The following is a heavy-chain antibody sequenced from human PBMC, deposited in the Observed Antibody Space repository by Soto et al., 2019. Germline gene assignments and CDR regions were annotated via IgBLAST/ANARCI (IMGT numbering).Heavy chain of an antibody. Sequence: EVQLVESGGGLVQPGGSLRLSCAASGFTFSDHYMDWVRQAPGKGLEWVGRTRDKTNSYTTEYAASVKVRFTISRDDSKSSLYLQMNSLKTEDTAVYYCARATVGTYYFDYWGQGTLVTVSS. V-gene: IGHV3-72*01. CDR3: ARATVGTYYFDY. D-gene: IGHD3-16*01. CDR2: TRDKTNSYTT. CDR1: GFTFSDHY. J-gene: IGHJ4*02.